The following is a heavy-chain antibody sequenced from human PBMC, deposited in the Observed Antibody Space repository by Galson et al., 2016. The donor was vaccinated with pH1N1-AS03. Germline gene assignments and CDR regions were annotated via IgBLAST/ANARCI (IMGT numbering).Heavy chain of an antibody. CDR3: ARKRPTYFDY. Sequence: SLRLSCAASGFTFSSYWMSWVRQAPGKGLEWVANIKVDGSEKYYVDSVKGRSIISRDNTKNSLYLQVNSLRAEDTAVYYCARKRPTYFDYWGQGTLVTVSS. J-gene: IGHJ4*02. V-gene: IGHV3-7*01. D-gene: IGHD2-21*01. CDR2: IKVDGSEK. CDR1: GFTFSSYW.